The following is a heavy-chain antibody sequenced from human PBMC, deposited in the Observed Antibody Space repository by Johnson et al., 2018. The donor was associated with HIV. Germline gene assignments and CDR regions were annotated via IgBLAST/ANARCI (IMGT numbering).Heavy chain of an antibody. Sequence: VQLVESGGGVVRPGGSLRLSCAAAGFTFDDYGMSWVRQAPGKGLEWVSGINWNGVRTAYPDSMKGRFTISRDNSKNTLYLQMNSLRAEDTAVYYCAKVWYYYGSGSAFDIWGQGTMVTVSS. CDR2: INWNGVRT. CDR1: GFTFDDYG. J-gene: IGHJ3*02. D-gene: IGHD3-10*01. CDR3: AKVWYYYGSGSAFDI. V-gene: IGHV3-20*04.